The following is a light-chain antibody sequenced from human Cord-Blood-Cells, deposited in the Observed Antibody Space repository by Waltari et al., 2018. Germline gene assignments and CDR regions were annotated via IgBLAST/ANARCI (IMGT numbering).Light chain of an antibody. J-gene: IGKJ1*01. V-gene: IGKV3-20*01. CDR1: QSVSSSY. CDR3: QQYGSSPWT. Sequence: EIVLTQSPGTLSLSPGERATLSCRARQSVSSSYLAWYQQKPGQAPRLLIYGASSRATCIPDRFIGSGSGTDFTLTISRLEPEDFAVYYCQQYGSSPWTFGQGTKVEIK. CDR2: GAS.